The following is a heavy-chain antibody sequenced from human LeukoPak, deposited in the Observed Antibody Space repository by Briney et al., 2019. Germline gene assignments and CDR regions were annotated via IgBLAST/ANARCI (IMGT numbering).Heavy chain of an antibody. CDR1: GGSISSYY. CDR2: IYYSGST. V-gene: IGHV4-59*01. D-gene: IGHD3-3*02. CDR3: ARAIFGLDYYYMDV. J-gene: IGHJ6*03. Sequence: PSETLSLTCTVSGGSISSYYWSWIRQPPGKGLEWIGYIYYSGSTNYNPPLKSRVTISVDTSKNQFSLKLSSVTAADTAVYYCARAIFGLDYYYMDVWGKGTTVTVSS.